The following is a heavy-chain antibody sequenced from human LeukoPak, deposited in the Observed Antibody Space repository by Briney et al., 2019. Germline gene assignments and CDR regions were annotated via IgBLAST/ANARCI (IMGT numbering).Heavy chain of an antibody. CDR2: AYYSGST. J-gene: IGHJ4*02. Sequence: SETLSLTCTVSGGSISSYYWSWIRQPPGKGLEWIGSAYYSGSTNYNPSLKSRVTISVDTSKNQFSLKLSSVTAADTAVYYCARNPGPGYSSSWYGYWGQGTLVTVSS. V-gene: IGHV4-59*01. CDR3: ARNPGPGYSSSWYGY. D-gene: IGHD6-13*01. CDR1: GGSISSYY.